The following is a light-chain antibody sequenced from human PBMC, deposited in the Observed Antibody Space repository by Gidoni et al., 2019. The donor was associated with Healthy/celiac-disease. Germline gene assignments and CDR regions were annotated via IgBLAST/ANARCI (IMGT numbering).Light chain of an antibody. V-gene: IGKV3-20*01. CDR3: QQYGSSGLT. Sequence: EIVLTQSPGTLSLSPGERATLSRRASQSVSSSYLAWYQQKPGQAPRLLIYGASSRATGIPDRFSGSWSWTDFTLTISRLEPEDFAVYYCQQYGSSGLTFXGXTKVEIK. CDR2: GAS. CDR1: QSVSSSY. J-gene: IGKJ4*01.